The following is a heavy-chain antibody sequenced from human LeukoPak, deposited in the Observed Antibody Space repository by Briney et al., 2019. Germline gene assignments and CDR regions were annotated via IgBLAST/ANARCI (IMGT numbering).Heavy chain of an antibody. J-gene: IGHJ4*02. D-gene: IGHD1-26*01. CDR1: GRTFSNYA. Sequence: GGSLRLSCAASGRTFSNYAMTWVRQAPGNGQEWVSGISAGSGSTYYADSVKGRFTISRDNSKNTLYLQMSSLRAEDTAIYYCAIHESSIPYWGQGTLVTVSS. V-gene: IGHV3-23*01. CDR2: ISAGSGST. CDR3: AIHESSIPY.